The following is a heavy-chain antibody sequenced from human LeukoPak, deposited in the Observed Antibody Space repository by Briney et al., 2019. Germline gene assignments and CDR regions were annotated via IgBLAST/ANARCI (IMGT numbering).Heavy chain of an antibody. Sequence: SETLSLTCTVSGGSISSSSYHWGWIRQPPGKGLEWIGSIYYSGSTYYNPSLKSRVTISVDTSKNQFSLKLSSVTAADTAVYYCARVRTYYFDYWGQGTLVTVSS. CDR1: GGSISSSSYH. CDR2: IYYSGST. CDR3: ARVRTYYFDY. V-gene: IGHV4-39*07. J-gene: IGHJ4*02.